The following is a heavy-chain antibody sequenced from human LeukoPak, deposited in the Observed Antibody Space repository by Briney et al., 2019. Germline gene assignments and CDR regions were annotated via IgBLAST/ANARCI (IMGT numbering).Heavy chain of an antibody. Sequence: GGPLGPSFQGSGFTFSTYALPWVGRPPAKGREGVAVIWSDGSNKYYADSVKGRFTISRDNSKSTLYLLMNSLRAEDTAVYYCARASGPFDYWGQGTLVTVSS. CDR1: GFTFSTYA. CDR2: IWSDGSNK. V-gene: IGHV3-33*01. D-gene: IGHD6-19*01. J-gene: IGHJ4*02. CDR3: ARASGPFDY.